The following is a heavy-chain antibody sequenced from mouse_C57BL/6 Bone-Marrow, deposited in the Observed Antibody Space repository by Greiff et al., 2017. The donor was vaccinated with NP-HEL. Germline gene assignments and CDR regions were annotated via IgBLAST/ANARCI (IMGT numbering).Heavy chain of an antibody. J-gene: IGHJ2*01. CDR1: GFTFSSYA. V-gene: IGHV5-4*01. D-gene: IGHD2-3*01. CDR3: ARDDGYY. Sequence: EVKLMESGGGLVKPGGSLKLSCAASGFTFSSYAMSWVRQTPEKRLEWVATISDGGSYTYYPDNVKGRFTISRDNAKNNLYLQMSHLKSEDRAMYYCARDDGYYWGQGTTLTVSS. CDR2: ISDGGSYT.